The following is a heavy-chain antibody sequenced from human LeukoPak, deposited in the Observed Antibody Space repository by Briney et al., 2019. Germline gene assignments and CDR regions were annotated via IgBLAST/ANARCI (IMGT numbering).Heavy chain of an antibody. CDR2: IYTSGST. CDR3: ASPVVRDFWSGYFPPSMDV. D-gene: IGHD3-3*01. Sequence: SETLSLTCTVSGGSISSYYWSWIRQPAGKGLEWIGRIYTSGSTDYNPSLKSRVTMSVDTSKNQFSLKLSSVTAADTAVYYCASPVVRDFWSGYFPPSMDVWGKGTTVTVSS. CDR1: GGSISSYY. V-gene: IGHV4-4*07. J-gene: IGHJ6*03.